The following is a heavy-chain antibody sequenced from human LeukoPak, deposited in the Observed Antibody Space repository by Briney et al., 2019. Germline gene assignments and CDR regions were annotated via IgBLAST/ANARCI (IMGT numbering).Heavy chain of an antibody. CDR3: ARLHDAFDI. J-gene: IGHJ3*02. Sequence: SETLSLTCTVSGGSVSSGSYYWSWIRQPPGKGLEWIGYIYYSGSTNYNPSLKSRVTISVDTSKNQFSLKLSSVTAADTAVYYCARLHDAFDIWGQGTMVTVSS. CDR2: IYYSGST. V-gene: IGHV4-61*01. CDR1: GGSVSSGSYY.